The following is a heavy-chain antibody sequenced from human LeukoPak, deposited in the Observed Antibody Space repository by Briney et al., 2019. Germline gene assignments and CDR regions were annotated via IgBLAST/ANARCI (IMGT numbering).Heavy chain of an antibody. CDR1: GYSFTSYW. CDR2: IYPGDSDT. D-gene: IGHD2-2*01. J-gene: IGHJ4*02. CDR3: ARLRYCSSTSCYVYLDY. Sequence: GESLKISCKGSGYSFTSYWIGWARQMPWKGLEWMGIIYPGDSDTRYSPSFQGQVTISADKSISTAYLQWSSLKASDTAMYYCARLRYCSSTSCYVYLDYWGQGTLVTVSS. V-gene: IGHV5-51*01.